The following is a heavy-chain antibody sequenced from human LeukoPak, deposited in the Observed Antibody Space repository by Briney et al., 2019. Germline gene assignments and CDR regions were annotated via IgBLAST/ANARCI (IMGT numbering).Heavy chain of an antibody. D-gene: IGHD5-12*01. Sequence: GGSLRLSCAASGFTFSNYAKSWVRQAPGKGLEWVSAISGSGGSTYYADSVKGRFTISRDNSKNTLFLQMNSLRAEDTAVYYCAKDGTSLVAAKGPWFDPWGQGILVTVSS. J-gene: IGHJ5*02. CDR1: GFTFSNYA. V-gene: IGHV3-23*01. CDR3: AKDGTSLVAAKGPWFDP. CDR2: ISGSGGST.